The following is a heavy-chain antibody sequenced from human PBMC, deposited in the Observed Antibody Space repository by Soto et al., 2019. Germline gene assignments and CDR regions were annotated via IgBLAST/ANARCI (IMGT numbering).Heavy chain of an antibody. CDR3: ARDRVYYYDNSGDYNCDY. V-gene: IGHV3-30-3*01. Sequence: QVQLVESGGGVVQPGRSLRVSCAASGFTFSNYAMHWVRQAPGKGLEWVAVVSYDGSKQFYADSVEGRFTISRGSSKSTLYLHMDNLRDEDTAVYYCARDRVYYYDNSGDYNCDYWGQGTLVTVSS. CDR1: GFTFSNYA. J-gene: IGHJ4*02. D-gene: IGHD3-22*01. CDR2: VSYDGSKQ.